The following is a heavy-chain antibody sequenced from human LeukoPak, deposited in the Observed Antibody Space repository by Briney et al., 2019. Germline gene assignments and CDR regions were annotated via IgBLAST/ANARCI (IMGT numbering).Heavy chain of an antibody. D-gene: IGHD2-8*01. Sequence: SETLSLTCTVSGGSISSYYWSWIRQPPGKGLEWIGYIYYSGSTNYNPSLKSRVTISVDTSKNQFSLKLSSVTAADTAVYYCARVEWRDYYYYMDVWGKGTTVTVSS. J-gene: IGHJ6*03. CDR1: GGSISSYY. V-gene: IGHV4-59*01. CDR2: IYYSGST. CDR3: ARVEWRDYYYYMDV.